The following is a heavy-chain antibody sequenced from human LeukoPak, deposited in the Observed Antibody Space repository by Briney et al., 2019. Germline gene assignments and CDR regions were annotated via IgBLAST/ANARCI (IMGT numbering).Heavy chain of an antibody. Sequence: GGSLRLSCAVSGFTFSDTYMTWIRQALGKGLESLSYISPSGTDISYADSVKGRFTISRDNAKNSLYLQMNSLRVEDTAVYYCARVSPNTVTTLQYFDYWGQGTLVTVSS. CDR1: GFTFSDTY. CDR3: ARVSPNTVTTLQYFDY. V-gene: IGHV3-11*01. D-gene: IGHD4-17*01. CDR2: ISPSGTDI. J-gene: IGHJ4*02.